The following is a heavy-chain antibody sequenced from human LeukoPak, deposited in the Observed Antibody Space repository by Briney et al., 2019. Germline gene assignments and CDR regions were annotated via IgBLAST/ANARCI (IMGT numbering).Heavy chain of an antibody. V-gene: IGHV1-69*05. Sequence: SVKVSCKASGGTFSNYAISWVRQAPGQGLEWMGGIIPIFGATNYAQKFQGRVTMTTDESTSTAYMELSTLTSEDTAVYYCARGADIVVVPAAIGPYYYYMAVWGKGTTVTVSS. CDR3: ARGADIVVVPAAIGPYYYYMAV. D-gene: IGHD2-2*02. CDR2: IIPIFGAT. J-gene: IGHJ6*03. CDR1: GGTFSNYA.